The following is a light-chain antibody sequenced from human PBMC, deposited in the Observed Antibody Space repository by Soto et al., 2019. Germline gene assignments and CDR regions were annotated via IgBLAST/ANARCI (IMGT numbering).Light chain of an antibody. Sequence: QSVLTQPASVSGSPGQSITISCTGTRRDVGGYNYVSWYQQYPGKSPKLLIYEVTHRPSGVSNRFSGSKPGNKASLTISGLQAEDEADYFCSSYTISNTLPFVFGTGTRSPS. CDR1: RRDVGGYNY. V-gene: IGLV2-14*01. CDR3: SSYTISNTLPFV. CDR2: EVT. J-gene: IGLJ1*01.